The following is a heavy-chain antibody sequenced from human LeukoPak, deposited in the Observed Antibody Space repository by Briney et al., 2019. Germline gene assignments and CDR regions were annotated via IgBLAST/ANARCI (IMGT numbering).Heavy chain of an antibody. CDR1: GGTFSSYA. CDR3: AREGGPNTYYDILTGYYRAAHLNYYYYGMDV. J-gene: IGHJ6*02. V-gene: IGHV1-69*01. D-gene: IGHD3-9*01. Sequence: SVKVSCKASGGTFSSYAISWVRQAPGQGLEWMGGIIPIFGTANYAQKFQGRVTITADESTSTAYTELSSLRSEDTAVYYCAREGGPNTYYDILTGYYRAAHLNYYYYGMDVWGQGTTVTVSS. CDR2: IIPIFGTA.